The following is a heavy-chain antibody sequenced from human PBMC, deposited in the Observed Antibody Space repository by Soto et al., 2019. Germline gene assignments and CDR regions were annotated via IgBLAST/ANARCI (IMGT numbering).Heavy chain of an antibody. J-gene: IGHJ4*02. CDR3: ARRRRDDYGDYYFDY. V-gene: IGHV2-5*01. D-gene: IGHD4-17*01. Sequence: QITLKESGPTLVKPTQTLTLACTFSGFSLSTSGVGVGWIRQPPGKALEWLALIYWNDDKRYSPSLKSRLTITKDTSKNQVVLTMTNMDPVDTATYYCARRRRDDYGDYYFDYWGQGTLVTVSS. CDR2: IYWNDDK. CDR1: GFSLSTSGVG.